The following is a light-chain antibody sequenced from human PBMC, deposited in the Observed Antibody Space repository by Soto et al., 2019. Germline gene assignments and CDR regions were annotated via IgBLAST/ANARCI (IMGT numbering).Light chain of an antibody. CDR2: DVT. CDR1: SSDVGAYNY. Sequence: QSALTQPRSVSGSPGQSVTISCTGTSSDVGAYNYVSWYQQHPGKAPKLMIYDVTMRPSGVPDRFSGSKSGNTASLTISGLQAEDEADYYCCSYAGDYSWVFGGGTQLTVL. V-gene: IGLV2-11*01. J-gene: IGLJ3*02. CDR3: CSYAGDYSWV.